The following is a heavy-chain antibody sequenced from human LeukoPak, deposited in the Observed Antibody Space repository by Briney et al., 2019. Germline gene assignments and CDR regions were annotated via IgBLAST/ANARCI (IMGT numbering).Heavy chain of an antibody. CDR1: GFAFTNYA. Sequence: GGSLRLSCAASGFAFTNYATTWVRQAPGKGLEWVSLVTTSGTITYYADSVRGRFTVSRDNSMNTLYLQMTSLRAEDTAVYYCAKNRGASMVGGGLACWGQRTLVTVSS. V-gene: IGHV3-23*01. J-gene: IGHJ4*02. D-gene: IGHD3-10*02. CDR3: AKNRGASMVGGGLAC. CDR2: VTTSGTIT.